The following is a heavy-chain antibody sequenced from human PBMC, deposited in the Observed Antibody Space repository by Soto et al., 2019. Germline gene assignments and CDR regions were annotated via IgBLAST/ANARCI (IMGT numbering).Heavy chain of an antibody. D-gene: IGHD1-26*01. V-gene: IGHV3-7*03. J-gene: IGHJ6*02. CDR3: ATWALMPKIYYYYYSMDV. Sequence: GGSLRLSCPASGFTFNSSWMSWVRQAPGKGLEWVANIKQDGSERYYMDSVKGRFTISRDNAKNSLFLQMTSLRAEDTAVYSCATWALMPKIYYYYYSMDVWGQGTSVTVSS. CDR1: GFTFNSSW. CDR2: IKQDGSER.